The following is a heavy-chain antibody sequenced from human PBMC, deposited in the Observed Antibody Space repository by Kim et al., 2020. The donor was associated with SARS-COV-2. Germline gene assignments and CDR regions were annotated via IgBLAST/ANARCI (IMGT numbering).Heavy chain of an antibody. V-gene: IGHV3-7*03. CDR3: ARSLGIAAAGRSYYYGMDV. CDR2: IKQDGSEK. D-gene: IGHD6-13*01. Sequence: GGSLRLSCAASGFTFSSYWMSWVRQAPGKGLEWVANIKQDGSEKYYVDSVKGRFIISRDNAKNSLYLQMNSLRAEDTAVYYCARSLGIAAAGRSYYYGMDVWGEGTTVTVSS. J-gene: IGHJ6*04. CDR1: GFTFSSYW.